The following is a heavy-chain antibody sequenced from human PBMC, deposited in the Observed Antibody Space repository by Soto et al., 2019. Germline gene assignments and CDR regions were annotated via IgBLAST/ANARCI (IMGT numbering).Heavy chain of an antibody. CDR1: GYTFTSYY. V-gene: IGHV1-46*01. CDR2: INPSGGST. Sequence: QVQLVQSGAEVKKPGASVKVSCKASGYTFTSYYMHWVRQAPGQGLEWMGIINPSGGSTSYAQKFQGRVTMTRDTSTSTVYMELSSLRSEDTAVYYCASEGGGVWSGYYSARGMDVWGQGTTVTVSS. J-gene: IGHJ6*02. D-gene: IGHD3-3*01. CDR3: ASEGGGVWSGYYSARGMDV.